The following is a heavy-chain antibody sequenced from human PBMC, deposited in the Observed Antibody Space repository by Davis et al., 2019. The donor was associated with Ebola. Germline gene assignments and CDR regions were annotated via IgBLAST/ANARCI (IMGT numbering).Heavy chain of an antibody. V-gene: IGHV7-4-1*02. CDR3: ARGMGELALN. Sequence: ASVKVSCKASGYPFTDFAINWLRQAPGQRFEWLGWITTNTASPAYARGFSERFVFSLDTSVDTAFLQINNLRAEDTAIYYCARGMGELALNWGQGTLVTVSS. CDR2: ITTNTASP. D-gene: IGHD3-16*01. CDR1: GYPFTDFA. J-gene: IGHJ4*02.